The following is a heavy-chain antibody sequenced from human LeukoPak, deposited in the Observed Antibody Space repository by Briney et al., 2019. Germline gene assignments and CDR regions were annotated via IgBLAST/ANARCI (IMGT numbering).Heavy chain of an antibody. CDR2: ISYDGSNK. CDR3: AKDSAPSILWFGELSWYFDY. J-gene: IGHJ4*02. V-gene: IGHV3-30*18. D-gene: IGHD3-10*01. Sequence: GGSLRLSCAASGFTFSSYGMHWVRQAPGKGLEWVAVISYDGSNKYYADSVKGRFTISRDNSKNTLYLQMNSLRAEDTAVYYCAKDSAPSILWFGELSWYFDYWGQGTLVTVSS. CDR1: GFTFSSYG.